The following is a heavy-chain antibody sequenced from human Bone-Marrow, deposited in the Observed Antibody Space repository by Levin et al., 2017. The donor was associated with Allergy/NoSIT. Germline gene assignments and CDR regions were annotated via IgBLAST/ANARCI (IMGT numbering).Heavy chain of an antibody. Sequence: LSLTCAASGFTFSSYAMSWVRQAPGKGLEWVSAISGSAGSTYYADSVKGRFTISRDNSKNTLYLQMNSLRAEDTAIYYCAKPDLLNYYSGSGSYFTYWGQGTLVTVSS. CDR2: ISGSAGST. CDR3: AKPDLLNYYSGSGSYFTY. CDR1: GFTFSSYA. D-gene: IGHD3-10*01. V-gene: IGHV3-23*01. J-gene: IGHJ4*02.